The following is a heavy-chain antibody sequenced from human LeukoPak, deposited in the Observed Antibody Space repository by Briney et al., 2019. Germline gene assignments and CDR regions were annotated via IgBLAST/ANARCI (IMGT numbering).Heavy chain of an antibody. V-gene: IGHV4-34*01. CDR1: GGSFSGYY. CDR2: INHSGST. D-gene: IGHD3-22*01. CDR3: ARAATGHYDSSGYPRAFDI. Sequence: SETLSLTCAVYGGSFSGYYWSWIRQPPGKGLEWIGEINHSGSTNYNPSLKSRVTISVDTSKNQFSLKLSSVTAADTAVYYCARAATGHYDSSGYPRAFDIWGQGTMVTVSS. J-gene: IGHJ3*02.